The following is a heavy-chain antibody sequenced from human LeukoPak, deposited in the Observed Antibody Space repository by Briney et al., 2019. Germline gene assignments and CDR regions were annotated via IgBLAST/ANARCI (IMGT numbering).Heavy chain of an antibody. CDR1: GFTVSSNY. CDR3: ARRPDYYYGMDV. J-gene: IGHJ6*02. V-gene: IGHV3-53*01. CDR2: IYSGGST. Sequence: GVSLRLSCAASGFTVSSNYMSWVRQAPGKGLEWGSVIYSGGSTYYADSVKGRFTISRDNSKNTLYLQMNSLRAEDTAVYYCARRPDYYYGMDVWGQGTTVTVSS.